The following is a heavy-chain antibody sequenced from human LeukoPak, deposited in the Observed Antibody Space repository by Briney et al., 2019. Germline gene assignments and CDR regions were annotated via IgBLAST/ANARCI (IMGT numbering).Heavy chain of an antibody. CDR3: IGDVYT. CDR2: INSDGSNT. V-gene: IGHV3-74*01. D-gene: IGHD5/OR15-5a*01. CDR1: GFTFSSYW. J-gene: IGHJ4*02. Sequence: GGSLILSCAASGFTFSSYWMHWVRQAPGKGLVWVSGINSDGSNTRYADSVKGRFTISRDNAKNTMYLQMNSLRADDTAVYYCIGDVYTGGQGTLVTVSS.